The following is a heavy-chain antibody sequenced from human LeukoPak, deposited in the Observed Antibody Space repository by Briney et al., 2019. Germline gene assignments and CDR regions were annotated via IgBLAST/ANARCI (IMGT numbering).Heavy chain of an antibody. CDR2: INPNTGGT. D-gene: IGHD6-19*01. CDR1: GYTFTGHY. J-gene: IGHJ4*02. Sequence: ASVKVSCKASGYTFTGHYMHWVRQAPGQGLEWLGWINPNTGGTNYAQKFQGRVTLTRDTSINTAYTELSRLRSDDTAVYNCARELTPGVAGFDYWGQGTLVTVSS. V-gene: IGHV1-2*02. CDR3: ARELTPGVAGFDY.